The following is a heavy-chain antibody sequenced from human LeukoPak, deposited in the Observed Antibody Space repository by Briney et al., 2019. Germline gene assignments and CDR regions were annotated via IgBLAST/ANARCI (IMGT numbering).Heavy chain of an antibody. CDR2: ISAYNGDT. CDR1: GYTFNSHG. J-gene: IGHJ3*02. CDR3: ARGSSTSIVGGAFDI. D-gene: IGHD1-26*01. V-gene: IGHV1-18*01. Sequence: GASVRVSCKASGYTFNSHGISWVRQAPGQGLEWMGWISAYNGDTKYPQKFQGRVTMTRNTSISTAYMELSSLRSEDTAVYYCARGSSTSIVGGAFDIWGQGTMVTVSS.